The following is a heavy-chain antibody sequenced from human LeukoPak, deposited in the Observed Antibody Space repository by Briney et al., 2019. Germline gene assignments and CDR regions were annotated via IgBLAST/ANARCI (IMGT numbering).Heavy chain of an antibody. CDR3: ARGAGGYSYGH. D-gene: IGHD5-18*01. V-gene: IGHV4-59*01. J-gene: IGHJ4*02. CDR1: GGSISSYY. CDR2: IYYSGST. Sequence: SETLSLTCTVSGGSISSYYWSWIRQPPGKGLEWIGYIYYSGSTNYNPSLKSRVTISVDTSKNQFSLKLSSVTAADTAVYYCARGAGGYSYGHWGQGTLVTVSS.